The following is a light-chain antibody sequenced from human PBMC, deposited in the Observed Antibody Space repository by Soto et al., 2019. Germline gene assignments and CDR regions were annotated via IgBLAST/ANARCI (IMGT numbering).Light chain of an antibody. J-gene: IGKJ4*01. CDR3: LQHNSFPRT. Sequence: DVQMTQSPSAVSASVGDCVDIICRASQGISDYLAWFQQKPGKAPHRLIYSSSTLQTGVPSRFSGRRSGTEFTLTISNLQPEDVATYYCLQHNSFPRTFGGGTKVDIK. CDR1: QGISDY. V-gene: IGKV1-17*03. CDR2: SSS.